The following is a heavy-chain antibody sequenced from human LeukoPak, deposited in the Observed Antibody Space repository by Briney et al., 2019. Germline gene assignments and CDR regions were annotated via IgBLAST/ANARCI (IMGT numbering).Heavy chain of an antibody. J-gene: IGHJ6*03. CDR2: ISRSGSPT. CDR1: GFTFSDYY. CDR3: ARSPWGSRLYMDV. D-gene: IGHD1-26*01. V-gene: IGHV3-11*04. Sequence: PGGSLRLSCAASGFTFSDYYMSWIRQAPGKGLEWVSYISRSGSPTYYADSVKGRFTISRDNAKNSLYLQMNSLRVEDTAVYYCARSPWGSRLYMDVWGKGTTVTVSS.